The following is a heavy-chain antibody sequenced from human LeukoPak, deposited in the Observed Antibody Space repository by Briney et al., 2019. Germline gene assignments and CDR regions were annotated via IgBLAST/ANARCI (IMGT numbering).Heavy chain of an antibody. CDR2: INYSGST. V-gene: IGHV4-59*01. J-gene: IGHJ3*02. Sequence: PSETLSLTCTVSGVSITNSYWNWVRQSPGKGLEWLGYINYSGSTNYNPSLKSRVTISVDTSKNQFSLKLSSVTAADTAMYFCARDPLSTNDFDIWGQGTMVTVSS. CDR1: GVSITNSY. CDR3: ARDPLSTNDFDI. D-gene: IGHD1-1*01.